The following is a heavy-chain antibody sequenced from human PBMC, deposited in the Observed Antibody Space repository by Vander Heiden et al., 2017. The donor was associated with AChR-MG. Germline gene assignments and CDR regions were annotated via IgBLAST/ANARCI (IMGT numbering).Heavy chain of an antibody. J-gene: IGHJ4*02. CDR1: GFTFDDYA. CDR3: AKDMGFSGSYRFDY. Sequence: EVQLVESGGGLVQPGRSLRLSCAASGFTFDDYAMHWVRQAPGNGLEWVSGISWNSGSIGYADSVKGRFTISRDNAKNSLYLQMNSLRAEDTALYYCAKDMGFSGSYRFDYWGQGTLVTVSS. V-gene: IGHV3-9*01. D-gene: IGHD1-26*01. CDR2: ISWNSGSI.